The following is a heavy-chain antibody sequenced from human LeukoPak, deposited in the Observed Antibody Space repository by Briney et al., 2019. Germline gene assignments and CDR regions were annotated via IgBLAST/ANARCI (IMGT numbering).Heavy chain of an antibody. J-gene: IGHJ4*02. V-gene: IGHV3-49*05. CDR1: GFTFGDHG. CDR2: IRSKAYGGTA. CDR3: AKNRPPRIIRGVIIHPEPSAPDCFNY. D-gene: IGHD3-10*01. Sequence: NPGGSLRLSCTASGFTFGDHGLNWFRQAPGKGLEWVGFIRSKAYGGTAEYAASVKGRFTISRDDSENIAYVEMNSLKSEDTAVYYCAKNRPPRIIRGVIIHPEPSAPDCFNYWGQGTLVTVSS.